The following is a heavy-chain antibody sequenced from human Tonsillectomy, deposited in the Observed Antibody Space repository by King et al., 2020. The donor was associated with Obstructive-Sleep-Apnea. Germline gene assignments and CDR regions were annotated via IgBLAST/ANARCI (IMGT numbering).Heavy chain of an antibody. D-gene: IGHD5-18*01. V-gene: IGHV3-21*01. J-gene: IGHJ4*02. CDR1: GFTFSSYS. Sequence: VQLVESGGGLVKLGGSLRLSCAASGFTFSSYSMNWVRQAPGKGLEWVSSISSSSSYIYYADSVKGRFTISRDNAKNSLYLQMNSLRAEDTAVYYCARELEYSYGYSFDYWGQGTLVTVSS. CDR2: ISSSSSYI. CDR3: ARELEYSYGYSFDY.